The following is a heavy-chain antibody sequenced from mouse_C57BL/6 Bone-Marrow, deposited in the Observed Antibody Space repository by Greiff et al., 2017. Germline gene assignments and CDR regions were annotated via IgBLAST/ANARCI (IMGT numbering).Heavy chain of an antibody. V-gene: IGHV8-8*01. CDR1: GFTLSTFGMG. CDR3: ARIDYDRFAY. CDR2: IWWGDDK. D-gene: IGHD2-3*01. Sequence: QVTLKVSGPGILQPSQTLSLTCSFSGFTLSTFGMGVGWIRQPSGKGLEWLAHIWWGDDKYYNPALKSRLTIAKDTSKNPVFLKIANVDTAATATYSCARIDYDRFAYWGQGTLVTVSA. J-gene: IGHJ3*01.